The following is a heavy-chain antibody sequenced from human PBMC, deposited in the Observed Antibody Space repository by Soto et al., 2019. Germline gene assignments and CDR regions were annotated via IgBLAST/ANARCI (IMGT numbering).Heavy chain of an antibody. CDR1: GGTFSSYA. J-gene: IGHJ4*02. Sequence: SVKVSCKASGGTFSSYAISWVRQAPGQGLEWMGGIIPIFGTANYAQKFQGRVTITADKSTSTAYMELSSLRSEDTAVYYCARELSPKRWLQFSYWGQGTLVTVSS. V-gene: IGHV1-69*06. CDR3: ARELSPKRWLQFSY. D-gene: IGHD5-12*01. CDR2: IIPIFGTA.